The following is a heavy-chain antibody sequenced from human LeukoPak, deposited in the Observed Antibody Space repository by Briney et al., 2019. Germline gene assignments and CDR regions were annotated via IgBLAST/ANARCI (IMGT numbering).Heavy chain of an antibody. Sequence: PGGSLRLSCAASGFTFSSYGMHWVRQAPGKGLEWVAVIWYDGSNKYYADSVKGRFTISRDNSKNTLYLQMNSLRAEDTAVYYYARDQSSGWYGNAFDIWGQGTMVTVSS. CDR1: GFTFSSYG. J-gene: IGHJ3*02. CDR2: IWYDGSNK. D-gene: IGHD6-19*01. V-gene: IGHV3-33*01. CDR3: ARDQSSGWYGNAFDI.